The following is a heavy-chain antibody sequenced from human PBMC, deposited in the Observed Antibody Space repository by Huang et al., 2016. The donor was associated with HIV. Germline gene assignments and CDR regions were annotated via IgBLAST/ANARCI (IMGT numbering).Heavy chain of an antibody. Sequence: QVQLVQSGAEVKKPGASVTVSCKVSGYTFTSYGISWVRQAPGQGLEGMGWSSAQNGNTNYAQKLQGRVTMTTDTSTSTAYMELRSLRSDDTAVYYCARALVHYYYQHFDYWGQGTLVTVSS. CDR2: SSAQNGNT. CDR3: ARALVHYYYQHFDY. V-gene: IGHV1-18*01. D-gene: IGHD3-22*01. J-gene: IGHJ4*02. CDR1: GYTFTSYG.